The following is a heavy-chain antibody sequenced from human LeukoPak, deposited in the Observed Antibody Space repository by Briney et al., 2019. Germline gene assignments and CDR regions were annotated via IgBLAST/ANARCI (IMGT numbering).Heavy chain of an antibody. V-gene: IGHV3-48*02. CDR2: LSGSGGTT. Sequence: GGSLRLSCAASGFTFSSYGMTWVPQAPGKGLEWVSALSGSGGTTYYADSVKGRFTISRDNAKNSLCLQMNSLRDEDTAVYYCARENVVVVTAIRDAFDIWGQGTMVTVSS. D-gene: IGHD2-21*02. J-gene: IGHJ3*02. CDR1: GFTFSSYG. CDR3: ARENVVVVTAIRDAFDI.